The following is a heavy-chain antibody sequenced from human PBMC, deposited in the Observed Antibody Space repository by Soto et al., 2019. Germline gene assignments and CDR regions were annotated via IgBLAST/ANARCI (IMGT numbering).Heavy chain of an antibody. V-gene: IGHV4-59*01. CDR1: GGSISSYY. CDR3: ARDFGGGYYDSSGYFSAFDI. Sequence: SETLSLTCTVSGGSISSYYWSWIRQPPGKGLEWIGYIYYSGSTNYNPSLKSRVTISVDTSKNQFSLKLSSVTAADTAVYYCARDFGGGYYDSSGYFSAFDIWGQGTMVTVSS. J-gene: IGHJ3*02. CDR2: IYYSGST. D-gene: IGHD3-22*01.